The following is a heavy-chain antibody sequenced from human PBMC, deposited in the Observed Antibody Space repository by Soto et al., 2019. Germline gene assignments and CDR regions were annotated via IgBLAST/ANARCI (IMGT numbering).Heavy chain of an antibody. J-gene: IGHJ6*02. V-gene: IGHV3-21*01. Sequence: GSLRLSCAASGFTFSSYSMNWVRQAPGKGLEWVSSISSSSSYIYYADSVKGRFTISRDNAKNSLYLQMNSLRAEDTAVYYCARDTRVIAARPYYCYGMDVWGQGTTVTVSS. D-gene: IGHD6-6*01. CDR3: ARDTRVIAARPYYCYGMDV. CDR2: ISSSSSYI. CDR1: GFTFSSYS.